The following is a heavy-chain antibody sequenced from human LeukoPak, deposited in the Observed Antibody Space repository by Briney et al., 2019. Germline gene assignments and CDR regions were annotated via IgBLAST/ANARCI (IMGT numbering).Heavy chain of an antibody. CDR3: AREWGFDYSNDQYYYYMDV. D-gene: IGHD4-11*01. Sequence: GASVKVSCKASGYTFTSYDINWVRQATGQGLEWMGWINPNSGGTNYAQKFQGRVTMTRDTSISTAYMELSRLRSDDTAVYYCAREWGFDYSNDQYYYYMDVWGKGTTVTVSS. CDR1: GYTFTSYD. V-gene: IGHV1-2*02. J-gene: IGHJ6*03. CDR2: INPNSGGT.